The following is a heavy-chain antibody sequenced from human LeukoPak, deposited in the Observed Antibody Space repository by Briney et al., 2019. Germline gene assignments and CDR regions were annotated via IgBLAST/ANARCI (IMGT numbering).Heavy chain of an antibody. CDR1: GFTFSDYY. CDR2: ISSSGSTI. V-gene: IGHV3-11*04. J-gene: IGHJ4*02. D-gene: IGHD3-9*01. Sequence: GGSLRLSCAASGFTFSDYYMSWIRQAPGKGLEWVSYISSSGSTIYYADSVKGRFTISRDNAKNSLYLQMNSLRAEDTAVYYCASRYYDILTGYLNYFDYWGQGTLVTVSS. CDR3: ASRYYDILTGYLNYFDY.